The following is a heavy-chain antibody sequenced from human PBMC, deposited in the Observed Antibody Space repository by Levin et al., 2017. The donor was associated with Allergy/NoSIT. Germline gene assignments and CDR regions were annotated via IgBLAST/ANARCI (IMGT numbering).Heavy chain of an antibody. V-gene: IGHV3-7*01. Sequence: GGSLRLSCAASGFIFSDYWMTWVRQAPGKGLEWVANINEDGSEKYYVDSVTGRFAISRDNAKNSVDLQMTSVRAEDTAIYYCARDLRVFDVWGQGTVVTVSS. CDR1: GFIFSDYW. CDR2: INEDGSEK. J-gene: IGHJ3*01. CDR3: ARDLRVFDV.